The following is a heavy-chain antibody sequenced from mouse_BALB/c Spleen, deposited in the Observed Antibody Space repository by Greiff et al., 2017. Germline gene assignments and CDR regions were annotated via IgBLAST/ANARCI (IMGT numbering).Heavy chain of an antibody. CDR2: IWAGGST. J-gene: IGHJ4*01. V-gene: IGHV2-9*02. CDR1: GFSLTSYG. D-gene: IGHD1-1*01. Sequence: VMLVESGPGLVAPSQSLSITCTVSGFSLTSYGVHWVRQPPGKGLEWLGVIWAGGSTNYNSPLMSRLSISKDNSKSQVFLKMNSMQTDDTTMYYCARDRYYGSSSYYYAMDYWGQGTSVTVSS. CDR3: ARDRYYGSSSYYYAMDY.